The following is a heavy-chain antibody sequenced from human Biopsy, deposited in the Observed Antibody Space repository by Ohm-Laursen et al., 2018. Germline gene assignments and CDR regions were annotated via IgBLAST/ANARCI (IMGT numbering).Heavy chain of an antibody. CDR2: VSHNGGT. V-gene: IGHV4-34*01. CDR3: ARGKRGPVAIPRDNPNRIRGWFDP. CDR1: GGSFSNDY. J-gene: IGHJ5*02. D-gene: IGHD2-21*01. Sequence: PPGTLSLTCAVYGGSFSNDYWTWIRQSPGKGLEWIGEVSHNGGTNYNPSLKARVSISMDTSKNQFSLNLTSVTAADTALYYCARGKRGPVAIPRDNPNRIRGWFDPWGPGTLVTVSS.